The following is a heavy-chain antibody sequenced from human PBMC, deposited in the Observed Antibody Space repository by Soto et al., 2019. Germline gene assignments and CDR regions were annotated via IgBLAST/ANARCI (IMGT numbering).Heavy chain of an antibody. V-gene: IGHV3-23*01. J-gene: IGHJ3*02. CDR3: ARVAVAGTDAFAI. Sequence: GGSLRLSCAASGFTFSSYAMKWVRQAPGKGLEWVSLIGESGTPTYYADSVKGRFTISRDNPRNTLYLQMNSLRDEDTALYYCARVAVAGTDAFAIWGQGTIVPVSS. D-gene: IGHD6-19*01. CDR1: GFTFSSYA. CDR2: IGESGTPT.